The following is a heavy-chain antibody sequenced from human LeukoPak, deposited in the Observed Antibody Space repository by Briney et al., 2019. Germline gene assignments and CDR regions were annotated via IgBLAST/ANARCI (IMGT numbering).Heavy chain of an antibody. CDR3: VRDYCSTTICYKGVVSDYYYYMDV. V-gene: IGHV4-4*07. D-gene: IGHD2-2*02. CDR2: IYSRGST. Sequence: SETLSLTCTVSGGSISNYYWSWIRQPAGKGLEWIGRIYSRGSTYYSPSLSSRVTLSIDRPKNQISLRLSSVTAADTATYYCVRDYCSTTICYKGVVSDYYYYMDVWGKGTTVTVSS. CDR1: GGSISNYY. J-gene: IGHJ6*03.